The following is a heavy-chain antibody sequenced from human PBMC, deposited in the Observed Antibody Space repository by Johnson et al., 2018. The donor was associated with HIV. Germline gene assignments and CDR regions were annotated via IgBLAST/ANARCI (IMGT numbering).Heavy chain of an antibody. Sequence: AQLMESGGGLVQPGGSLRLSCAASEFTFSTYWMHWVRQAPGKGLVWVSRISSDGGSTTYADSVKGRFTISRDNAKNTLYLQLNSLRAEDTAVYYCARKGLVWFGWAFDIWGQGTMVTVSS. CDR3: ARKGLVWFGWAFDI. V-gene: IGHV3-74*02. J-gene: IGHJ3*02. CDR2: ISSDGGST. D-gene: IGHD3-10*01. CDR1: EFTFSTYW.